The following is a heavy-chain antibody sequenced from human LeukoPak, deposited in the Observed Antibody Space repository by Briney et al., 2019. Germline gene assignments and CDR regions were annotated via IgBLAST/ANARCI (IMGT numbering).Heavy chain of an antibody. CDR3: ARDYYYDSSGLDY. CDR2: ISYDGSNK. D-gene: IGHD3-22*01. J-gene: IGHJ4*02. CDR1: GFTFSSYA. V-gene: IGHV3-30-3*01. Sequence: GGSLRLSCAASGFTFSSYAMHWVRQAPGKGLEWVAVISYDGSNKYYADSVKGRLTISRDNSKNTLYLQMNSLRAEDTAVYYCARDYYYDSSGLDYWGQGTLVTVSS.